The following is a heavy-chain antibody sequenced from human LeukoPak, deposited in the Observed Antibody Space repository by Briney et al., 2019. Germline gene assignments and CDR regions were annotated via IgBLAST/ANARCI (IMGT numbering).Heavy chain of an antibody. Sequence: ESLKISCKGSGYSFTSYWIGWVRQMPGKGLEWMGIIYPGDSDTRYSPSFQGQVTISADKSISTAYLQWSSLKASDTAMYYCARHSHSSSWYNWFDPWGQGTLVTVSS. J-gene: IGHJ5*02. D-gene: IGHD6-13*01. CDR3: ARHSHSSSWYNWFDP. CDR2: IYPGDSDT. V-gene: IGHV5-51*01. CDR1: GYSFTSYW.